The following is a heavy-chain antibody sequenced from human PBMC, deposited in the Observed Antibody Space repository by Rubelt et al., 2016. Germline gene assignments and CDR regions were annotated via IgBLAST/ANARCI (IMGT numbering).Heavy chain of an antibody. CDR2: IYPGGSDT. D-gene: IGHD5-24*01. CDR3: ARPHDGYNFGYFDY. CDR1: GYSFTSYW. J-gene: IGHJ4*02. V-gene: IGHV5-51*01. Sequence: EVQLVQSGAEVKKPGESLKISCKGSGYSFTSYWIGWVRQMPGKGLEWMGIIYPGGSDTRYSPPLPCQVTIPADKSISPAYLQWSSLKASDTAMYYCARPHDGYNFGYFDYWGQGTLVTVSS.